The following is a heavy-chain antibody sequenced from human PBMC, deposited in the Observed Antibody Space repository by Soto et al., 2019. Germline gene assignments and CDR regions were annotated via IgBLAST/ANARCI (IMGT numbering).Heavy chain of an antibody. CDR1: GTSRRCC. CDR2: INHSGST. J-gene: IGHJ5*02. V-gene: IGHV4-34*01. Sequence: GTSRRCCKRLCRHPPGKGMEWIGEINHSGSTNYNPSLKSRVTISVDTSKNQFSLKLSSVTAADTAVYYCATDFYCGCYCRQVDSGNLFDPRGQGALVTVSA. CDR3: ATDFYCGCYCRQVDSGNLFDP. D-gene: IGHD2-21*02.